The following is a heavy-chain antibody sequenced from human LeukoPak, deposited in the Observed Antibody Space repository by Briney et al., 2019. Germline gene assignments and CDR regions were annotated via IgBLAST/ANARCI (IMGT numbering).Heavy chain of an antibody. D-gene: IGHD3-9*01. CDR3: ARDGENYDILPYYYYMDV. Sequence: ATVKVSCKASGYTFTGYYMRWVRQAPGQGLEWMGWINPNSGGTNYAQKFQGRVTMTRDTSISTAYMELSRLRSDDTAVYYCARDGENYDILPYYYYMDVWGKGTTVTVSS. V-gene: IGHV1-2*02. CDR1: GYTFTGYY. J-gene: IGHJ6*03. CDR2: INPNSGGT.